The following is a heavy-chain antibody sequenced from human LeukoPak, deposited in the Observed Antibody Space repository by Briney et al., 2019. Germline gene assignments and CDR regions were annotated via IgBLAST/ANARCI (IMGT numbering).Heavy chain of an antibody. CDR3: ARDQEVRGVAPDFDY. D-gene: IGHD3-10*01. V-gene: IGHV3-11*01. CDR2: ISSSGSTI. Sequence: PGGSLRLSCAASGFTVSNNLMTWVRQAPGKGLEWVSYISSSGSTIYYADSVKGRFTISRDNAKNSLYLQMNSLRAEDTAVYYCARDQEVRGVAPDFDYWGQGTLVTVSS. J-gene: IGHJ4*02. CDR1: GFTVSNNL.